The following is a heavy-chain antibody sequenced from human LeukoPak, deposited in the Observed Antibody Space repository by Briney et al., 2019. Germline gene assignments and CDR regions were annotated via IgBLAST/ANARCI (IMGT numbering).Heavy chain of an antibody. J-gene: IGHJ4*02. V-gene: IGHV3-21*01. D-gene: IGHD1-26*01. CDR2: ISSSSSYI. CDR3: ARTSGSYRNFDY. Sequence: PGGSLRLSCAASGFTFSSYSMNWVRQAPGKGLEWVSSISSSSSYIYYADSVKGRFTISRDNAKNSLYLQMNGLRAEDAAVYYCARTSGSYRNFDYWGQGTLVTVSS. CDR1: GFTFSSYS.